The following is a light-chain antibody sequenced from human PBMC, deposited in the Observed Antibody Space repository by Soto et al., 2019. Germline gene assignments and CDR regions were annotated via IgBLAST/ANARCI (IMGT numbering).Light chain of an antibody. Sequence: DIQMTQSPSTLSASVGDGVTITCRASQSIGSWLAWYQQKPGKAPKLLIYQATNLQSVVPSRFSGSGSGTDFSLTISSLQPVDSATCFCQQYNDFQYSFGRGTKLEI. J-gene: IGKJ2*03. V-gene: IGKV1-5*03. CDR3: QQYNDFQYS. CDR1: QSIGSW. CDR2: QAT.